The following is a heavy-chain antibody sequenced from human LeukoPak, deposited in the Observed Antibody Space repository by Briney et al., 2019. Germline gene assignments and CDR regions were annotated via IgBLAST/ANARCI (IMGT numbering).Heavy chain of an antibody. V-gene: IGHV4-39*01. Sequence: SETLSLTCTVSGCSISSSTYYWGWIRPPPGKGLAWIRSIYYSGSTHYNPSLKSRVTISVDTSKNQFSLKLSSVTAADTTVYYCARLDSYYYYMDVWGKGTTVTVSS. CDR3: ARLDSYYYYMDV. J-gene: IGHJ6*03. CDR2: IYYSGST. CDR1: GCSISSSTYY.